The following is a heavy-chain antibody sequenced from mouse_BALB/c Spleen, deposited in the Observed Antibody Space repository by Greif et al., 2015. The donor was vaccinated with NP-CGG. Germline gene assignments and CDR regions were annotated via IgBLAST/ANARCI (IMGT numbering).Heavy chain of an antibody. Sequence: DVQLVESGGGLVKLGGSLKLSCAASGFTFSSYYMSWVRQTPEKRLELVAAINSNGGSTYYPDTVKGRFTISRDNAKNTLCLQMSSLKSEDTALYYCASGGLRGAMDYWGQGTSVTVSS. CDR1: GFTFSSYY. CDR2: INSNGGST. D-gene: IGHD2-2*01. V-gene: IGHV5-6-2*01. CDR3: ASGGLRGAMDY. J-gene: IGHJ4*01.